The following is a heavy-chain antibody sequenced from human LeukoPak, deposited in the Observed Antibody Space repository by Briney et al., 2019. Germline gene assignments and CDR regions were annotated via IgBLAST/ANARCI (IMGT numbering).Heavy chain of an antibody. Sequence: SGTLCLTCTVSGGSLSSDYWSWVRQPPGKWVEWSGGIYYSVSTNYNPSIKSRVTISVDTSKNQFSLKLSSVTAADPAVYYCARLAGYYDFWSGYENPTYNWFDPWGQGTLVTVSS. CDR2: IYYSVST. J-gene: IGHJ5*02. CDR1: GGSLSSDY. V-gene: IGHV4-59*08. CDR3: ARLAGYYDFWSGYENPTYNWFDP. D-gene: IGHD3-3*01.